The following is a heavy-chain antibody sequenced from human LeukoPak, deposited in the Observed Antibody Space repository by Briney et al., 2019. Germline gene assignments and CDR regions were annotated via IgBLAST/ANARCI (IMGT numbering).Heavy chain of an antibody. CDR3: ARGWNYCSGGSCYYGMDV. J-gene: IGHJ6*02. V-gene: IGHV4-34*01. CDR1: GGSFSGYY. Sequence: SETLSLTCAVYGGSFSGYYWSWIRQPPGKGLEWIGEINHSGSTNYNPSLKSRVTISVDTSKNQFSLKLSSVTAADTAVYYCARGWNYCSGGSCYYGMDVWGQGTTVTVSS. D-gene: IGHD2-15*01. CDR2: INHSGST.